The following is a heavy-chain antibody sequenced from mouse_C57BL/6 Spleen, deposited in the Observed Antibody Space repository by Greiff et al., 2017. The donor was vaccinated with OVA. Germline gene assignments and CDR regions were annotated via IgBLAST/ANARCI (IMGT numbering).Heavy chain of an antibody. CDR3: ARTGLYDWYFAF. CDR2: ISSGSSTI. CDR1: GFTFSDYG. J-gene: IGHJ1*03. V-gene: IGHV5-17*01. D-gene: IGHD3-1*01. Sequence: EVMLVESGGGLVKPGGSLKLSCAASGFTFSDYGMHWVRQAPEKGLEWVAYISSGSSTIYYAATVKGRFTISRDNAKNTLFLQITLLRSEYTAMYYCARTGLYDWYFAFWGTGPTVTVSS.